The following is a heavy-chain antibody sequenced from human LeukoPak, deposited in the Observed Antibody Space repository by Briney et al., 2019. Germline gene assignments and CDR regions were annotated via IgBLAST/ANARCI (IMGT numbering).Heavy chain of an antibody. CDR3: ARAVVRVVRGKDSPRLFDY. CDR2: IYYSGST. V-gene: IGHV4-59*01. Sequence: SETLSLTCTVSGGSISSYYWSWIRQPPGKGLEWIGYIYYSGSTNYNPSLKSRVTISVDTSKNQFSLKLSSVTAADTAVYYCARAVVRVVRGKDSPRLFDYWGQGTLVTVSS. D-gene: IGHD3-10*01. J-gene: IGHJ4*02. CDR1: GGSISSYY.